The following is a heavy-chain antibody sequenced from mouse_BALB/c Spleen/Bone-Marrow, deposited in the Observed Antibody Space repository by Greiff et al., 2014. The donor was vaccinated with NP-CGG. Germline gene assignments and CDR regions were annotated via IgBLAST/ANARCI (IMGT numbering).Heavy chain of an antibody. CDR3: ARAANYDPHFDY. CDR2: IFPYNGGA. V-gene: IGHV1S29*02. CDR1: GYTFTDYN. Sequence: EVQLQESGPELVKPGASVKISCKVSGYTFTDYNMHWVKLSHGKSLEWIGYIFPYNGGADYDQKFRSRATLTVDTSSTTAYMELRSLTSEDSAVYYSARAANYDPHFDYWGQGTTLTVSS. D-gene: IGHD2-4*01. J-gene: IGHJ2*01.